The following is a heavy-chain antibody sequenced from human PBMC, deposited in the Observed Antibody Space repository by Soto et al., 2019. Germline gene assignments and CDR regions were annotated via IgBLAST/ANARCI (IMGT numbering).Heavy chain of an antibody. CDR3: ARTIVAAGGRRYFDL. J-gene: IGHJ2*01. Sequence: QVQLVESGGGLVKPGGSLRLFCAASGFTFSDYYMSWIRQAPGKGPEWFSYINSSSSYTNYADSVKGRFTVARDNAKNSLYLQMTSLRAEHTAVYYCARTIVAAGGRRYFDLWGRGTLVTVSS. CDR2: INSSSSYT. V-gene: IGHV3-11*05. CDR1: GFTFSDYY. D-gene: IGHD6-13*01.